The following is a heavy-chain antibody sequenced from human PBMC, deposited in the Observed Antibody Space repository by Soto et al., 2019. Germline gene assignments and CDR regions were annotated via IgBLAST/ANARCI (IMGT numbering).Heavy chain of an antibody. J-gene: IGHJ4*02. CDR3: ARLLLVPAAHYDY. V-gene: IGHV1-3*05. CDR1: GYTFTSYA. D-gene: IGHD2-2*01. Sequence: QVQLVQSGAEEKKPGASVKVSCKASGYTFTSYAMHWVRQAPGQRLEWMGWINAGNGNTKYSQKFQGRVTITRDTXASTAYMERSSLRSEDTAVYYCARLLLVPAAHYDYWGQGTLVTVSS. CDR2: INAGNGNT.